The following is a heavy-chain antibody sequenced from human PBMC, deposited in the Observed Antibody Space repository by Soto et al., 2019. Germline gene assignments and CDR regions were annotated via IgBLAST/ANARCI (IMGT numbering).Heavy chain of an antibody. V-gene: IGHV1-2*04. CDR3: ARDLVCGLAATNYYYGMYV. CDR1: GYTFTGYY. J-gene: IGHJ6*02. CDR2: INPNSGGT. D-gene: IGHD2-15*01. Sequence: GASVKVSCKASGYTFTGYYMHWVRQAPGQGLEWMGWINPNSGGTNYAQKFQGWVTMTRDTSISTAYMELSRLRSDDTAVYYCARDLVCGLAATNYYYGMYVWGHGTTVTVSS.